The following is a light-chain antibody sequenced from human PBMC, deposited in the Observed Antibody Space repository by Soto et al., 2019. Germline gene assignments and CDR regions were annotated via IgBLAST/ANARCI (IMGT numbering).Light chain of an antibody. J-gene: IGKJ5*01. Sequence: EIVMTQSPVALSLSPGERATLSCRASQSVRSNLAWYQQKPGQAPSLLIYGAFTRATGIPTRFSGTGSGTEFTLTISSLQSEDFAVYYCQQYNNWPITFGQGTRLEI. V-gene: IGKV3-15*01. CDR3: QQYNNWPIT. CDR1: QSVRSN. CDR2: GAF.